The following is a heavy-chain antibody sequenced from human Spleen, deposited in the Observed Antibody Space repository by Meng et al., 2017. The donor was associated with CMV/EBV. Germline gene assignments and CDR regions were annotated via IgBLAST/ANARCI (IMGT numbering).Heavy chain of an antibody. CDR3: ARDLGDSWSGPARGMDV. CDR2: TSYDGKKK. J-gene: IGHJ6*02. V-gene: IGHV3-30*04. D-gene: IGHD3-3*01. Sequence: GESLKISCAASGFTFRSYAMHWVRQAPGKGLEWVAGTSYDGKKKFYADSGTGRYTISRDNSKNTLYFQISSLRAEDTAVYYCARDLGDSWSGPARGMDVWGQGTTVTVSS. CDR1: GFTFRSYA.